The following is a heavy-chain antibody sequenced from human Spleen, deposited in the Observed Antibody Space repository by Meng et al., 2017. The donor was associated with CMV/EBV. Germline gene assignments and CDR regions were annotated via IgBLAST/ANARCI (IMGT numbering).Heavy chain of an antibody. CDR2: IHPGDSDT. CDR1: VYSFPLFW. V-gene: IGHV5-51*01. CDR3: ARQGTWFDP. D-gene: IGHD1-1*01. Sequence: KNSCKGSVYSFPLFWLGWVRQMPGKGLEWMGLIHPGDSDTRYSPSFQGQVTISADKSISTAYLQWSSLKASDTAMYYCARQGTWFDPWGQGTLVTVSS. J-gene: IGHJ5*02.